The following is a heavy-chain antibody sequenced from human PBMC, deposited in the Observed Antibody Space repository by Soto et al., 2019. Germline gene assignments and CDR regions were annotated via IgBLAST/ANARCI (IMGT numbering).Heavy chain of an antibody. J-gene: IGHJ6*02. CDR3: ARNHWTDEAVYYGMDV. D-gene: IGHD1-1*01. CDR2: IIPIFGTA. Sequence: SVKVSCKASGGTFSSYAISWVRQAPGQGLEWMGGIIPIFGTANYAQKFQGRVTITADESTSTAYMELSSLGSEDTAVYYCARNHWTDEAVYYGMDVWGQGTTVTVSS. CDR1: GGTFSSYA. V-gene: IGHV1-69*13.